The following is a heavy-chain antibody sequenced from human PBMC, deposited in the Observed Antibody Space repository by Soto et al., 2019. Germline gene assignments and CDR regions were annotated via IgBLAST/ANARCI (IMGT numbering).Heavy chain of an antibody. V-gene: IGHV1-18*01. D-gene: IGHD4-17*01. J-gene: IGHJ4*02. CDR3: ARDRSLLSHDYGDQAVDY. CDR2: ISPYKGNT. Sequence: QVQLVQSRAEVKKPGASVKVSCKASGYTFTSFGISWVRQAPGQGLEWMGWISPYKGNTKYADKFQGRVTMTTDTSPRTAYMELRSLRSDDTALYYCARDRSLLSHDYGDQAVDYWGQGTLVTVSS. CDR1: GYTFTSFG.